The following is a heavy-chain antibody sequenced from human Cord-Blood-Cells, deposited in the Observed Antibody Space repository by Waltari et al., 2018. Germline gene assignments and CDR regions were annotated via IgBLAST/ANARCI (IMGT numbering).Heavy chain of an antibody. CDR1: GFTFSSYD. V-gene: IGHV3-13*01. D-gene: IGHD5-12*01. Sequence: EVQLVESGGGLVQPGGSLRLSCAASGFTFSSYDMHWVHQAQGKGLEWVSAIGTAGDTYYPGSVKGRFTISRENAKNSLYLQMNSLRAGDTAVYYCIIMGWLQFFLSSLLINWFDPWGQGTLVTVSS. CDR3: IIMGWLQFFLSSLLINWFDP. CDR2: IGTAGDT. J-gene: IGHJ5*02.